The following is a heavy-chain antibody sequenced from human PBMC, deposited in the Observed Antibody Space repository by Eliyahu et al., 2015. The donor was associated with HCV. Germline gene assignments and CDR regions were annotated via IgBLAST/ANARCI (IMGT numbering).Heavy chain of an antibody. CDR1: GFTISTYW. Sequence: EVQVEESGGGLVQPGGSLRLSCAAPGFTISTYWMTWVRQAPGKGLEWVANINQDGSEKFYVDSVKGRFSISRDNAKNSLYLQLNSLRAEDTSVYYCARRNAMDVWGQGTAVTVSS. J-gene: IGHJ6*02. CDR2: INQDGSEK. CDR3: ARRNAMDV. V-gene: IGHV3-7*01.